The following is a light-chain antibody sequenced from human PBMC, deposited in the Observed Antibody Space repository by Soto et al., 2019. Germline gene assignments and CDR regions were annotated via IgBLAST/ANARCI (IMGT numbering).Light chain of an antibody. J-gene: IGKJ2*01. V-gene: IGKV3-20*01. CDR1: QSVSSSY. CDR2: AAS. Sequence: EIVLTQSPGTLSLSPGERATLSCRASQSVSSSYLAWYQQKPGQAPRLLISAASSRATGIPDRFSGSGSGTDFTLTISRLEPEDFAVYYCQQSGSSPQTFGQGTKLEIK. CDR3: QQSGSSPQT.